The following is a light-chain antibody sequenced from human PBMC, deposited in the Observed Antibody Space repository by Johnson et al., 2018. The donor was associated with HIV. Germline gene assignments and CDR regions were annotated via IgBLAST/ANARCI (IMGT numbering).Light chain of an antibody. CDR1: SSNIGNNY. Sequence: QSVLTQPPSVSAAPGQKVTISCSGSSSNIGNNYVSWYQQLPGTAPRIVTYDNNKRPSGIPDRFSGSKSGTSATLGITGLQTGDEADYYCGTWDNSLSAFYVFGSWPKVTVL. V-gene: IGLV1-51*01. J-gene: IGLJ1*01. CDR3: GTWDNSLSAFYV. CDR2: DNN.